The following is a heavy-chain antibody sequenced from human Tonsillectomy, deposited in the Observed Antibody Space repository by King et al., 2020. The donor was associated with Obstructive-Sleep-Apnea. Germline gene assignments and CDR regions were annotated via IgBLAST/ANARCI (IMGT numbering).Heavy chain of an antibody. D-gene: IGHD6-19*01. J-gene: IGHJ4*02. Sequence: VQLVESGGGLVQPGRSLRLSCAASGFTFDDYAMHWVRQAPGKGLEWVSGISWNSGDIGYADSVKGRFTISRDNAKNSLYLQMNSLRAEDTALYYCATARNGNGWNSFDYWGQGTLVTVSS. V-gene: IGHV3-9*01. CDR2: ISWNSGDI. CDR3: ATARNGNGWNSFDY. CDR1: GFTFDDYA.